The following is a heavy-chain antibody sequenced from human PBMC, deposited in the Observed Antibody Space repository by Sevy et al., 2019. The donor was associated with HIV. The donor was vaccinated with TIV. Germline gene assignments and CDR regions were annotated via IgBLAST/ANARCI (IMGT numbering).Heavy chain of an antibody. V-gene: IGHV4-38-2*02. CDR1: GYSISSGDL. J-gene: IGHJ3*01. Sequence: SETLSLTCTVSGYSISSGDLWGWIRQPPGKGLEWIGSVDHTGNTYYNPSLKSRVTTSVDTSKNQFSLRLSSVTAADTAVYYCANFGRLLIINGDAFDVWGQGTMVTVSS. D-gene: IGHD3-9*01. CDR3: ANFGRLLIINGDAFDV. CDR2: VDHTGNT.